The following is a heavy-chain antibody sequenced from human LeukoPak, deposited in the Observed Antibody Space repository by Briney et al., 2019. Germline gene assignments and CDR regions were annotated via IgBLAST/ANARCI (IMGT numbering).Heavy chain of an antibody. D-gene: IGHD1-26*01. Sequence: PGGSLRLSCAASGFTFSSFSMNWVRQAPGKGLEWVSYISSSSSTIYYADSVKGRFTVSRDNAKNSLNLQMNSLRAEDTAVYYCGGGGYLLDYWGQGTLVTVSS. CDR3: GGGGYLLDY. CDR2: ISSSSSTI. V-gene: IGHV3-48*01. J-gene: IGHJ4*02. CDR1: GFTFSSFS.